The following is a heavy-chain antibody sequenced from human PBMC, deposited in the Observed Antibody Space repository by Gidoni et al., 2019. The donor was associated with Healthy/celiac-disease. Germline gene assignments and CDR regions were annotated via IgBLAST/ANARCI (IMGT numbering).Heavy chain of an antibody. J-gene: IGHJ4*02. Sequence: EVQLVESGGGLVQPGGSLRLSCSASGFTFSTYAMHWVRQAPGKGMEYVSAISSNGGSTYYADSVKGRFTISRDNSKNTLYLQMSSLRAEDTAVYYCVKDGISGDSPFGGGYFDYWGQGTLVTVSS. CDR2: ISSNGGST. CDR3: VKDGISGDSPFGGGYFDY. D-gene: IGHD3-10*01. V-gene: IGHV3-64D*06. CDR1: GFTFSTYA.